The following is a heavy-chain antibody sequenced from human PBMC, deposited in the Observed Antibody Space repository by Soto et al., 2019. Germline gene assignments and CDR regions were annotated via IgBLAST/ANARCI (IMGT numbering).Heavy chain of an antibody. CDR2: VYYSGKT. CDR3: ARHGSY. V-gene: IGHV4-39*01. Sequence: QLQLQESGPGLLKPSETLSLTCTVSGVSLRNSSYYWGWIRQPPGKGLEWIGTVYYSGKTYYHPSLKSRVTISIHTSKNQFSLKLSSVTAADTAVYYCARHGSYWGQGTLVTVSS. J-gene: IGHJ4*02. CDR1: GVSLRNSSYY.